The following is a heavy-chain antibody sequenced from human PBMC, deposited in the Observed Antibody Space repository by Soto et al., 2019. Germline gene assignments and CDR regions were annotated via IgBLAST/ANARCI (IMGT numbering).Heavy chain of an antibody. Sequence: AASVKVSWKASGYTLTSNYRHWVRQAPGQGLEWMGIISANDGNTNYAQKLQGRVTMTTDTSTSTAYMELRSLRSDDTAVYYCARALLWFGEFLYYSFDYWGQGTLVTVSS. CDR2: ISANDGNT. J-gene: IGHJ4*02. CDR1: GYTLTSNY. D-gene: IGHD3-10*01. CDR3: ARALLWFGEFLYYSFDY. V-gene: IGHV1-18*04.